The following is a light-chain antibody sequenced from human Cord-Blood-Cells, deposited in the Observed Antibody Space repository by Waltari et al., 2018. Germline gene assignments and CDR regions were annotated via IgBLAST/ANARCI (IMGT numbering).Light chain of an antibody. J-gene: IGKJ1*01. CDR2: KAS. CDR3: QQYNSGT. CDR1: QSISSW. Sequence: DIQMTQSPSTLSASVGDRVTITCRASQSISSWLAWYQQNPGKAPKLLIYKASSLESGVPSRFSGSGSGTEFTLTISSLQPDDFATYYCQQYNSGTFGQGTKVEIK. V-gene: IGKV1-5*03.